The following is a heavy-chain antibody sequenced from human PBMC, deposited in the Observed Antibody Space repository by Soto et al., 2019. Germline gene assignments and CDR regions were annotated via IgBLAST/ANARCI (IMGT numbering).Heavy chain of an antibody. CDR1: GGSFSGYY. Sequence: PSETLSLTCAVYGGSFSGYYWSWIRQPPGKGLEWIGEINHSGSTNYNPSLKSRVTISVDTSKNQFSLKLSSVTAADTAVYYCARGTRSHGVIITYYYYYYMDVWGKGTTVTVSS. V-gene: IGHV4-34*01. D-gene: IGHD3-10*01. J-gene: IGHJ6*03. CDR3: ARGTRSHGVIITYYYYYYMDV. CDR2: INHSGST.